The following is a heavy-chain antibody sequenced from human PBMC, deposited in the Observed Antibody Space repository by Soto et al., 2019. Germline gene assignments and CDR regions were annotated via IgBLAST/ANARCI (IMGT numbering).Heavy chain of an antibody. CDR3: VNSRDSSPSDN. CDR2: IYWNDDK. D-gene: IGHD2-21*02. J-gene: IGHJ4*02. Sequence: QITLKESGPTLVKPTQTLTLTCTFSGFSLSTFGMGVGWIRQPPGKAMEWLALIYWNDDKRYSPSLKNRLTITKDTSKNLVVLTMTNMDPVDTATYYCVNSRDSSPSDNWDQGTLVTVSS. V-gene: IGHV2-5*01. CDR1: GFSLSTFGMG.